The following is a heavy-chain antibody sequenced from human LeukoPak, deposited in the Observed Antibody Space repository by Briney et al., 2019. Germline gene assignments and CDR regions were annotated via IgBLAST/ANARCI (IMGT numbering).Heavy chain of an antibody. Sequence: SQTLSLTCTVSGGSISSGSFYWGWIRQPAGKGLEWIGRIHIRGSTNYNPSLKSRVTISVDTSKNQFSLRMSSVTAADTAIYYCARDHVVLLPADRWFDPWGQGTLVTVSS. V-gene: IGHV4-61*02. CDR1: GGSISSGSFY. CDR2: IHIRGST. D-gene: IGHD2-2*01. CDR3: ARDHVVLLPADRWFDP. J-gene: IGHJ5*01.